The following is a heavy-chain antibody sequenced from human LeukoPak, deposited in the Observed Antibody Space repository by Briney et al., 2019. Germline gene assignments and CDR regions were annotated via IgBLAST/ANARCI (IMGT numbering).Heavy chain of an antibody. CDR2: ISSSSSTI. D-gene: IGHD5-24*01. CDR3: ARETDGYSLHYYYMDV. J-gene: IGHJ6*03. Sequence: GGSLRLSCAASGFTFSSYSMNWVRQAPGKGLEWVSYISSSSSTIYYADSVKGRFTISRDNAKNSLYLQMNSLRAEDTAVYYCARETDGYSLHYYYMDVWGKGTTVTVSS. V-gene: IGHV3-48*01. CDR1: GFTFSSYS.